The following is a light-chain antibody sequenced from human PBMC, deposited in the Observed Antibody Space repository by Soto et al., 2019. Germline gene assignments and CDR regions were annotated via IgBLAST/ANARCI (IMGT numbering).Light chain of an antibody. CDR3: LQDKHWPYT. Sequence: VVMTKSPLPLPVSLGEPASIYFKSSRSVVYRDGNASLNWFQQRPGQSPRRLILEVSNRASGVPDRFCGSASGTDFTLKISRVEAEDVGVYYCLQDKHWPYTFGQGTKVDIK. CDR2: EVS. CDR1: RSVVYRDGNAS. J-gene: IGKJ1*01. V-gene: IGKV2-30*01.